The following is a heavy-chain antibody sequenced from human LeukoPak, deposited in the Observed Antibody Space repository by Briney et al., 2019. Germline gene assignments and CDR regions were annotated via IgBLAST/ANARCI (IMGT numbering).Heavy chain of an antibody. V-gene: IGHV4-59*01. Sequence: SETLSLTCAVYGGSLSGYYWSWIRQPPGKGLEWIGYIDYSGSTNYNPSLKSRVIISVDTSNNQFSLKLTSVTAADTAVYYCARGGRGYSYEIDYWGQGTLVTVSS. CDR3: ARGGRGYSYEIDY. J-gene: IGHJ4*02. CDR1: GGSLSGYY. CDR2: IDYSGST. D-gene: IGHD5-18*01.